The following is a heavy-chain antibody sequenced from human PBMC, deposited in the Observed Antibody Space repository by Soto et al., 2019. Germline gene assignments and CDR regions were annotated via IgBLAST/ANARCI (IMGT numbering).Heavy chain of an antibody. CDR2: ISASGGST. J-gene: IGHJ6*02. CDR3: AKTWFGEDNYGMDV. CDR1: GFTFSRYA. D-gene: IGHD3-10*01. V-gene: IGHV3-23*01. Sequence: GSLRLSCAASGFTFSRYAMSWVRQAPGKGLEWVSAISASGGSTYHADSVKGRFTISRDNPRSTLFLDMNSLRGEDTAIYYCAKTWFGEDNYGMDVWGQGTTVTVSS.